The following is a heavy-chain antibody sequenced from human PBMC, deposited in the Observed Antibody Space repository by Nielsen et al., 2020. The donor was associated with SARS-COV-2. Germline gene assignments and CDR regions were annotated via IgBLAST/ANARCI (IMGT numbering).Heavy chain of an antibody. CDR2: IYPGDSDT. Sequence: VRQMPGKGLEWMGIIYPGDSDTRYSPSFQGQVTISADKSISTAYLQWGSLKASDTAMYYCARSTYYYDSSGYYYPDAFDIWGQGTMVTVSS. V-gene: IGHV5-51*01. J-gene: IGHJ3*02. CDR3: ARSTYYYDSSGYYYPDAFDI. D-gene: IGHD3-22*01.